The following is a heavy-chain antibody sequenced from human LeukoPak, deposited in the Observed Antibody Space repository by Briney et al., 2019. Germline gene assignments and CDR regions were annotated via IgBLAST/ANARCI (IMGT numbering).Heavy chain of an antibody. CDR2: ISTAGDRT. J-gene: IGHJ6*02. CDR1: GFTFKSYA. CDR3: AKILERELQYYYYGMDV. V-gene: IGHV3-23*01. D-gene: IGHD5-24*01. Sequence: GGSLRLSCAASGFTFKSYAMIWVRQAPGKGLESVSSISTAGDRTYYTDSVKGRFAISRDSSKNTLYLQMNSLRAEDTAVYYCAKILERELQYYYYGMDVWGQGTTVTVSS.